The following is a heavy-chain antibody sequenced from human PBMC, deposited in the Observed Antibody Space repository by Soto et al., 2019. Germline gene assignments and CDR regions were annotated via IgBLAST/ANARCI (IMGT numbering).Heavy chain of an antibody. J-gene: IGHJ5*02. D-gene: IGHD3-3*01. Sequence: SETLSLTCTVSGDSISSYYWSWIRQPAGKGLEWIGRIYISGSTNYNPALKSRVTMSVDTSKNQFSLKLSSVTAADTAVYYCARDNSHYDFWSGLGKPNWFDPWGQGTLVTVSS. CDR2: IYISGST. CDR3: ARDNSHYDFWSGLGKPNWFDP. V-gene: IGHV4-4*07. CDR1: GDSISSYY.